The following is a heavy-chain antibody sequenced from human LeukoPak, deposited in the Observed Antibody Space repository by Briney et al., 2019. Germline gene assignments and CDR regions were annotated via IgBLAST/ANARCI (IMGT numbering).Heavy chain of an antibody. J-gene: IGHJ6*02. D-gene: IGHD5-12*01. CDR1: GYAFTGSY. V-gene: IGHV1-2*06. Sequence: ASVKVSCKASGYAFTGSYIHWVRQAPGQGLEWMGRINPDSGGTNYAQSFQGRVTMTRDTSTSTVYMELSSLRSEDTAVYYCARGEWLRLGYYYYGMDVWGQGTTVTVSS. CDR2: INPDSGGT. CDR3: ARGEWLRLGYYYYGMDV.